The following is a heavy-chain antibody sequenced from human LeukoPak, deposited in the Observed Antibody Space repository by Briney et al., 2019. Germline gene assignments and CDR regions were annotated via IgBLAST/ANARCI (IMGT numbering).Heavy chain of an antibody. CDR1: GFTFSSYS. Sequence: GGSLRLSCAASGFTFSSYSKNWVRQAPGKGLEWVSSISSSSSYIYYADSVKGRFTISRDNAKNSLYLQMNSLRAEDTAVYYCARDKWELLPFDYWGQGTLVTVSS. CDR2: ISSSSSYI. J-gene: IGHJ4*02. D-gene: IGHD1-26*01. V-gene: IGHV3-21*01. CDR3: ARDKWELLPFDY.